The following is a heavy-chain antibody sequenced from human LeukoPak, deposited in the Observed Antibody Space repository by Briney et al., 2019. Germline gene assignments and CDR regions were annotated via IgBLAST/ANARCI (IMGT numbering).Heavy chain of an antibody. CDR2: ISGSGGST. Sequence: GGSLRLSCAASGFTFSSYAMSWVRQAPGKGLEWVSAISGSGGSTYYADSVKGRFTISRDNSKNTLYLQMNSLRAEDTAVYHCARDPTYYDYVWGSFDIWGQGTMVTVSS. J-gene: IGHJ3*02. D-gene: IGHD3-16*01. CDR3: ARDPTYYDYVWGSFDI. V-gene: IGHV3-23*01. CDR1: GFTFSSYA.